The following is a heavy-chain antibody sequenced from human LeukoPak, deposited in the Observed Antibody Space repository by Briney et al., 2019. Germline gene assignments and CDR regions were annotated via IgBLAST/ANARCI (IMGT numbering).Heavy chain of an antibody. Sequence: PGGSLRLSCAAPGFTFSSYGMHWVRQAPGKGLELVAFIRYDGSNKYYADSVNGRFTISRDNSKNTLYLQMNSLRVEDTAVYYCNAFDIWGQGTMVTVSS. CDR1: GFTFSSYG. CDR2: IRYDGSNK. CDR3: NAFDI. J-gene: IGHJ3*02. V-gene: IGHV3-30*02.